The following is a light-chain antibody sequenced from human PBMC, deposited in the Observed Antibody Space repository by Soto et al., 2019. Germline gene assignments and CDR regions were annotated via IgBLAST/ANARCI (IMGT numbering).Light chain of an antibody. V-gene: IGKV3-15*01. J-gene: IGKJ2*01. CDR3: QQYITMPPYT. Sequence: EIVLTQSPATLSVSPGERVTLSCKAGQSVSSSLAWYQQRPGQAPRLLIYGASTRATGIPVRFSGSGSGTEFTLSISSLQSEDLAVYYCQQYITMPPYTFGQGTKLEIK. CDR2: GAS. CDR1: QSVSSS.